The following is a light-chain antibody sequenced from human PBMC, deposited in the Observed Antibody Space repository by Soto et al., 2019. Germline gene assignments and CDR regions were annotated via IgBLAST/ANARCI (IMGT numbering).Light chain of an antibody. CDR1: QSISTL. CDR2: AAS. CDR3: QQSYSTPRT. Sequence: DIQMTQSPSSLSASVGDRDTITCRASQSISTLLNWYQQKPGKAPKVLIYAASSLYSGVPSRFSGGGSGTDFTLTISSLQPEDFATYYCQQSYSTPRTFGQGTKLEIK. J-gene: IGKJ2*01. V-gene: IGKV1-39*01.